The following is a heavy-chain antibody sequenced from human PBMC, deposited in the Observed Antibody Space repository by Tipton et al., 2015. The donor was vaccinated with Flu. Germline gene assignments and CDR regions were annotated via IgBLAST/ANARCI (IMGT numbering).Heavy chain of an antibody. D-gene: IGHD4-11*01. J-gene: IGHJ3*02. V-gene: IGHV1-2*02. Sequence: QVQLVQSGAELKKPGASVKVSCKTSGYTFTAHYIHWVRQAPGQGLEWMGWINANDNGTRYPQKFQGRVSMTRDTSISAVYMELTRLSSDDTAVYYCARDGPDYNGAFDMWGQGTMVTVSS. CDR1: GYTFTAHY. CDR2: INANDNGT. CDR3: ARDGPDYNGAFDM.